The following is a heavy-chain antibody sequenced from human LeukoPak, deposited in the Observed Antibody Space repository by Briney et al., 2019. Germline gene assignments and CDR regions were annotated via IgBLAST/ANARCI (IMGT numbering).Heavy chain of an antibody. CDR1: GGSISSSSYY. CDR2: IYTSGST. V-gene: IGHV4-61*02. D-gene: IGHD1-26*01. J-gene: IGHJ4*02. CDR3: ARDDGSLAFDY. Sequence: SETLSLTCTVSGGSISSSSYYWGWIRQPPGKGLEWIGRIYTSGSTNYNPSLKSRVTISVDTSKNQFSLKLSSVTAADTAVYYCARDDGSLAFDYWGQGTLVTVSS.